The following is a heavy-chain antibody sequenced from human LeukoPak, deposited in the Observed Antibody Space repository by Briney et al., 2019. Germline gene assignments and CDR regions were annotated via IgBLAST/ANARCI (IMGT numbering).Heavy chain of an antibody. CDR3: AKDRRYSSGWYRGDGLS. V-gene: IGHV3-23*01. Sequence: GGSLRLSCAASGFTFSSYAMSWVRQAPGKGLEWVSAISGDGRSTYYADSVKGRFTISRDTSKKTLYLRMNSLRAEDTAVYYCAKDRRYSSGWYRGDGLSWGQGTLVTVSS. J-gene: IGHJ5*02. CDR2: ISGDGRST. CDR1: GFTFSSYA. D-gene: IGHD6-19*01.